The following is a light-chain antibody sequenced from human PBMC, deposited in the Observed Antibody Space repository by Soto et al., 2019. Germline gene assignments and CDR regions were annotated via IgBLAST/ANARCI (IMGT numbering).Light chain of an antibody. CDR2: LNSDGSH. Sequence: QAVLTQSPSASASLGASVKLTCTLSSGHSNYAIAWHQQQSEKGPRYLMKLNSDGSHSKGDRIPGRFSGSSSGAERYLTISSLQSEDDADYYCQTWGSGIVVFGGGTKVTVL. J-gene: IGLJ2*01. CDR1: SGHSNYA. CDR3: QTWGSGIVV. V-gene: IGLV4-69*01.